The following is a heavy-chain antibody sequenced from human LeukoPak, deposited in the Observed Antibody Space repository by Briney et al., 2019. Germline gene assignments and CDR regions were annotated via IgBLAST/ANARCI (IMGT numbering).Heavy chain of an antibody. CDR3: ARERLAMVRGVIPKEAWGWFDP. CDR1: GYTFTSYG. Sequence: ASVRVSCKASGYTFTSYGISWVRQAPGQGLEWMGWISAYNGHTNYEQKFQGRVTMTTDTSTSTAYMGLRSLRSDDTAVYYCARERLAMVRGVIPKEAWGWFDPWGQGTLVTVSS. V-gene: IGHV1-18*01. D-gene: IGHD3-10*01. J-gene: IGHJ5*02. CDR2: ISAYNGHT.